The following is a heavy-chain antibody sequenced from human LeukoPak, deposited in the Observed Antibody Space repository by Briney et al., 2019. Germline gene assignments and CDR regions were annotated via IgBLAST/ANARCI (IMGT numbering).Heavy chain of an antibody. CDR2: ISGSGGST. D-gene: IGHD3-22*01. Sequence: GGSLRLSCAASGFTFSSYAMSWVRQAPGKGLEWVSAISGSGGSTYYADSVKGRFTISRDNSKNTLYLQMNSLRTEDTAVYYCAKPDHYYDSSGTDWGQGTLVTVSS. J-gene: IGHJ4*02. V-gene: IGHV3-23*01. CDR3: AKPDHYYDSSGTD. CDR1: GFTFSSYA.